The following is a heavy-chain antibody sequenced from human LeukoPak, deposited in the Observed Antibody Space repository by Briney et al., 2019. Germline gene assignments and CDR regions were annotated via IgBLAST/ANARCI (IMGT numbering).Heavy chain of an antibody. D-gene: IGHD6-13*01. Sequence: SETLSLTCAAYGRSFSGYYWSWIRQPPGKGLEWIGEINHSGSTNYNPSLKSRVTISVNTSKNQFSLKLSSVTAADTAVYYCARKGRQKRAAAGKVFYFDYWGQGTLVTVSS. J-gene: IGHJ4*02. CDR1: GRSFSGYY. CDR2: INHSGST. V-gene: IGHV4-34*01. CDR3: ARKGRQKRAAAGKVFYFDY.